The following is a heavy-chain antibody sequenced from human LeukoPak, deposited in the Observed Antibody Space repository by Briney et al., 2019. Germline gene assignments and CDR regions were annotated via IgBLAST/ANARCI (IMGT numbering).Heavy chain of an antibody. D-gene: IGHD3-22*01. CDR2: INSDGSST. CDR1: GFTFSSYW. CDR3: VRDPFYDSSGYDLGDY. V-gene: IGHV3-74*01. J-gene: IGHJ4*02. Sequence: GGSLRLSCAASGFTFSSYWMHWVRQAPGKGLVWVSRINSDGSSTSYADSVKGRFTISRDNAKNTLYLQMNSLRAEDTAVYYCVRDPFYDSSGYDLGDYWGQGTLVTVSS.